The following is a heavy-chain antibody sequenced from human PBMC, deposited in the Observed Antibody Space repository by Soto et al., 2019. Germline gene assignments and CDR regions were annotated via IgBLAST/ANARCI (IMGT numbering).Heavy chain of an antibody. Sequence: QVQLVQSGAEVKKPGSSVKVSCKASGGTFSSYTISWVRQAPGQGLEWMGRILPILGIANYAQKFKGRVTITADKSTSTAYMELSSLRSEDTAVYYCARLTTVTSPLDYWGQVTLVTVSS. CDR1: GGTFSSYT. D-gene: IGHD4-17*01. CDR2: ILPILGIA. J-gene: IGHJ4*02. V-gene: IGHV1-69*02. CDR3: ARLTTVTSPLDY.